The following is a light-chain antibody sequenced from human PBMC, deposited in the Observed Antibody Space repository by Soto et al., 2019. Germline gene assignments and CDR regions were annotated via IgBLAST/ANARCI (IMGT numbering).Light chain of an antibody. CDR1: QSVLYNSNNKNY. V-gene: IGKV4-1*01. CDR2: WAS. CDR3: QQYDSTPMYT. J-gene: IGKJ2*01. Sequence: DIVMTQSPDSLAVSLGERATINCKSSQSVLYNSNNKNYLAWYQQKPGQPPKLLIYWASTRESGVSDRFSGSGSGTDFTLTISSLQAEDVAVYYCQQYDSTPMYTFGQGTKLEI.